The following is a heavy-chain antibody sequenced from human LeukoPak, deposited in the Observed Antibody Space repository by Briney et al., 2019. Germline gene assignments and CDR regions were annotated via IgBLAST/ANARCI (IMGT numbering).Heavy chain of an antibody. CDR1: GFTFSSYA. CDR3: ARGPQFVQLWLLGYFDY. D-gene: IGHD5-18*01. Sequence: GRSLRLSCAASGFTFSSYATHWVRQAPGKGLGGVAVISYDGSNKYYADSVKGRFTISRDNSKNTLYLQMNSLRAEDTAVYYCARGPQFVQLWLLGYFDYWGQGTLVTVSS. CDR2: ISYDGSNK. V-gene: IGHV3-30-3*01. J-gene: IGHJ4*02.